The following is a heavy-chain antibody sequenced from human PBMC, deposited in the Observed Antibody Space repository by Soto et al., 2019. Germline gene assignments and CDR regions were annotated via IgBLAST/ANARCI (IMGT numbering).Heavy chain of an antibody. V-gene: IGHV3-30-3*01. J-gene: IGHJ4*02. CDR1: GFTFSSYA. CDR2: ISYDGSNK. CDR3: ASLWSGYYLRYFDY. Sequence: QVQLVESGGGVVQPGRSLRLSCAASGFTFSSYAMHWVRQAPGKGLEWVAVISYDGSNKYYADSVKGRFTISRDNSKNTLYLQINSLRAEDTAVYYCASLWSGYYLRYFDYWRQGTLVTLSS. D-gene: IGHD3-3*01.